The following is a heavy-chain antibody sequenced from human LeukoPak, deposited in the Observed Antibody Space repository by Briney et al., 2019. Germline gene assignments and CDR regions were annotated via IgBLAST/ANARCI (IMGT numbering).Heavy chain of an antibody. Sequence: GESLKISCKASGYFFRNYWIGWVRQMPGKGLEWMGIIYAGDSDTRYRPSFEGQVTMSVDQSTTTAYLKWNRLTASDSAIYYCARHSTSHSSDAFDIWGPGTLVIVSS. CDR2: IYAGDSDT. V-gene: IGHV5-51*01. CDR1: GYFFRNYW. D-gene: IGHD5/OR15-5a*01. J-gene: IGHJ3*02. CDR3: ARHSTSHSSDAFDI.